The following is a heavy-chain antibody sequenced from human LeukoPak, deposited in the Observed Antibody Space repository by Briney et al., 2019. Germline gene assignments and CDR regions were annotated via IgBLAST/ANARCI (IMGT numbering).Heavy chain of an antibody. D-gene: IGHD2-15*01. J-gene: IGHJ6*02. Sequence: SVKVSCKASGGTFSSYAISWVRQAPGQGLEWMGRIIPIFGIANYAQKFQGRVTITADKSTSTAYMELSSLRSEDTAVYYCARDDCSGGSCYGPYYYYGMGVWGQGTTVTVSS. V-gene: IGHV1-69*04. CDR3: ARDDCSGGSCYGPYYYYGMGV. CDR2: IIPIFGIA. CDR1: GGTFSSYA.